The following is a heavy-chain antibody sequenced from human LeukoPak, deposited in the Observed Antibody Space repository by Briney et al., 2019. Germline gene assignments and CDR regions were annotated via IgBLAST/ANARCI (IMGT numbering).Heavy chain of an antibody. CDR1: GYTFTGYY. CDR3: AREGGGDYSSGWRVNHGNAFDI. CDR2: INPNSGGT. V-gene: IGHV1-2*02. D-gene: IGHD6-19*01. J-gene: IGHJ3*02. Sequence: ASVKVSCKASGYTFTGYYMHWVRQAPGQGLEWMGWINPNSGGTNYAQKFQGRVTMTRDTSISTAYMELSSLRSEDTAVYYCAREGGGDYSSGWRVNHGNAFDIWGQGTMVTVSS.